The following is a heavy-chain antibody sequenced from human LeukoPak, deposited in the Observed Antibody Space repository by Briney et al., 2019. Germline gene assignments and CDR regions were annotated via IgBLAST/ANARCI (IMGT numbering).Heavy chain of an antibody. D-gene: IGHD5-12*01. CDR1: GFAFGSEA. J-gene: IGHJ4*02. V-gene: IGHV3-23*01. CDR2: ISPGGGTT. CDR3: ARSGIGGYSGSDLVSFDH. Sequence: GGSLRLSCGVSGFAFGSEAMNWVRQSPARGLEWVASISPGGGTTYYADSVKGRFTISRDNSKNTLYLQMDSLRAEDTAVYYCARSGIGGYSGSDLVSFDHWGQGTLVTVSS.